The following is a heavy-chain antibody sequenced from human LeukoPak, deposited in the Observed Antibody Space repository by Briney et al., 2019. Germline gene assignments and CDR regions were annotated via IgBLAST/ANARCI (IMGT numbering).Heavy chain of an antibody. CDR1: GFSFSVSA. CDR2: ISGSSGSI. CDR3: AYDKKAYVFGLFVF. V-gene: IGHV3-23*01. Sequence: GGSLRLSCAASGFSFSVSAMSWVRQAPGKGPEWVSSISGSSGSIYYAESVRGRFTISRDNSKNTLYLQMNSLRAEDTALYYCAYDKKAYVFGLFVFWGQGTLVTVS. D-gene: IGHD2-21*01. J-gene: IGHJ4*02.